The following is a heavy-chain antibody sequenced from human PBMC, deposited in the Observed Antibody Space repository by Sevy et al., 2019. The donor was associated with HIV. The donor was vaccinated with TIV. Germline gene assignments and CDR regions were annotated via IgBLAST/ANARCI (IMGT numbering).Heavy chain of an antibody. J-gene: IGHJ4*02. CDR1: GFTFSSYA. Sequence: GESLKISCAASGFTFSSYAMSWVRQAPGKGLEWVSAISGSGGSTYYADSVKGRFTISRDNSKNTLYLQMNSLRAEDTAVYYCAKDLGATITTYYFDYWGQGTLVTVSS. CDR3: AKDLGATITTYYFDY. V-gene: IGHV3-23*01. CDR2: ISGSGGST. D-gene: IGHD5-12*01.